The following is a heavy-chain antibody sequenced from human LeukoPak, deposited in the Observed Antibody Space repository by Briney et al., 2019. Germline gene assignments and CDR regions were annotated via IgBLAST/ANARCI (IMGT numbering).Heavy chain of an antibody. J-gene: IGHJ3*02. CDR1: GFTFNRYW. CDR2: IYSGGST. Sequence: GGSLRLSCAASGFTFNRYWMSWVRQAPGKGLEWVSIIYSGGSTYYADSVKGRFTISRHNSKNTLYLQMNSLRAEDTAVYYCAREVGGSAFDIWGQGTMVTVSS. V-gene: IGHV3-53*04. D-gene: IGHD3-16*01. CDR3: AREVGGSAFDI.